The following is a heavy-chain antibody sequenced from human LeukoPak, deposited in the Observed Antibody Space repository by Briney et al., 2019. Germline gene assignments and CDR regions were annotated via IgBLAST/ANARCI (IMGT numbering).Heavy chain of an antibody. Sequence: PGGSLRLSCAASGFTLSDHYMDWVRQAPGKGLEWVGRTRNRANSYTTDYAASVKGRFTISRDDSKSIAYLQMNSLKTEDTAVYYCTRDRGSSTLGDHWGQGTLVTVSS. CDR3: TRDRGSSTLGDH. J-gene: IGHJ4*02. D-gene: IGHD7-27*01. V-gene: IGHV3-72*01. CDR2: TRNRANSYTT. CDR1: GFTLSDHY.